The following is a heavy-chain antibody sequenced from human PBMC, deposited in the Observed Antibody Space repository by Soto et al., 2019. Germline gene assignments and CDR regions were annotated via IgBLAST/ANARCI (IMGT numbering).Heavy chain of an antibody. CDR3: ARASGGSTYYDFWSGYYAPYYYYYMDV. CDR1: GYTFTSYD. J-gene: IGHJ6*03. V-gene: IGHV1-8*01. Sequence: ASVKVSCKASGYTFTSYDINCVRQATGQGLEWMGWMNPNSGNTGYAQKFQGRVTMTRNTSISTAYMELSSLRSEDTAVYYCARASGGSTYYDFWSGYYAPYYYYYMDVWGKGTTVTVSS. CDR2: MNPNSGNT. D-gene: IGHD3-3*01.